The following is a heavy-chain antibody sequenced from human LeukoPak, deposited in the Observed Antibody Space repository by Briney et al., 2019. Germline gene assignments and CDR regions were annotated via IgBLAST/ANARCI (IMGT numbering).Heavy chain of an antibody. V-gene: IGHV3-21*01. D-gene: IGHD3-16*01. Sequence: GGSLRLSCAASGFTFSSYSMTWVRQAPGKGLEWVSSISSSSSYIYYADSVKGRFTIPRDNAKNSLYLQMNSLRAEDTAVYYCARDEGDYVWDYWGQGTLVTVSS. CDR2: ISSSSSYI. CDR3: ARDEGDYVWDY. J-gene: IGHJ4*02. CDR1: GFTFSSYS.